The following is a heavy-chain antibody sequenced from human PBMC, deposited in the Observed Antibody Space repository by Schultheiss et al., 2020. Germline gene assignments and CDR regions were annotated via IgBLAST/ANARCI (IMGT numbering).Heavy chain of an antibody. D-gene: IGHD3-3*01. Sequence: GGALRLSCAASGFNFSNFGMSWVRQAPGRGLEWISYISSATTNIYYADSVKGRFTISRDNAKNSVSLQMNSLRDEDTAVYYCARVHRRKIGFLDSPPNWGMGTLVTVPS. J-gene: IGHJ4*02. CDR3: ARVHRRKIGFLDSPPN. V-gene: IGHV3-48*02. CDR2: ISSATTNI. CDR1: GFNFSNFG.